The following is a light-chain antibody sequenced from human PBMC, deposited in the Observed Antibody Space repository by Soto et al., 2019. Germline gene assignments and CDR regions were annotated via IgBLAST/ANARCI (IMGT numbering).Light chain of an antibody. V-gene: IGLV2-14*03. CDR2: DNS. Sequence: QSVLTQPASVSGSPGQSITISCTGTSSDVGGYNFVSWYQHHPAKAPKLMIYDNSNRPSGVSNRFSGSKSGNTASLTISGLQDDDEAHYYCSSFTSSGTLVVFGGGTKLTVL. CDR1: SSDVGGYNF. J-gene: IGLJ2*01. CDR3: SSFTSSGTLVV.